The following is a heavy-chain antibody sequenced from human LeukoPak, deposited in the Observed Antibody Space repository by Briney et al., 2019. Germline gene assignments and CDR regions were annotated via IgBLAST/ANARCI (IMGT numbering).Heavy chain of an antibody. CDR3: ARGRRAFDY. CDR2: INHSGST. D-gene: IGHD5-24*01. J-gene: IGHJ4*02. V-gene: IGHV4-34*01. CDR1: GGSFSGYN. Sequence: PSETLSLTCAVYGGSFSGYNWSWIRQPPGKGLEWIGEINHSGSTNYNPSLKSRVTISVDTSKNQFSLKLNSVTAADTAVYYCARGRRAFDYWGQGTLVTVSS.